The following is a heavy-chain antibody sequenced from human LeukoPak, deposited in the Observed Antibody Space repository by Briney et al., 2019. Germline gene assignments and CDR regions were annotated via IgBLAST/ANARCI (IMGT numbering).Heavy chain of an antibody. CDR2: IYYSGST. J-gene: IGHJ2*01. D-gene: IGHD6-13*01. CDR3: ARTYGSSGLGYFDL. V-gene: IGHV4-59*01. CDR1: GGSISSYY. Sequence: PSETLSLTCTVSGGSISSYYWSWIRQPPGKGLEWIGYIYYSGSTNYSPSLKSRLTISVDTSKNQFSLKLSSVTAADTAVYYCARTYGSSGLGYFDLWGRGTLVAVSS.